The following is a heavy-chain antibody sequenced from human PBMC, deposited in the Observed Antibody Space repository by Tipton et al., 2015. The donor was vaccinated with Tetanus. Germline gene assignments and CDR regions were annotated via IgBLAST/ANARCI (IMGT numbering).Heavy chain of an antibody. CDR1: GGSLRGGDHY. CDR3: ARANYDDVLTGSLFYCGLNV. Sequence: TLSLTCTVSGGSLRGGDHYWSWIRQPPGKGLEWLAYVSSSGSTNSNYSLKSRITGSRDTSKNQISLNLSSVTAADTAVYYCARANYDDVLTGSLFYCGLNVWGRGTTVTVSS. D-gene: IGHD3-9*01. CDR2: VSSSGST. V-gene: IGHV4-61*08. J-gene: IGHJ6*02.